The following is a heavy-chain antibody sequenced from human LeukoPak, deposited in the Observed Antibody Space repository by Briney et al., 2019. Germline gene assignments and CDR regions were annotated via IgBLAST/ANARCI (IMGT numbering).Heavy chain of an antibody. D-gene: IGHD4-17*01. CDR2: ISGSGGST. CDR1: GFTFSSYA. CDR3: AKDRLTATRYWSFDL. V-gene: IGHV3-23*01. Sequence: GGSLRLSCAASGFTFSSYAMSWVRQAPGKGLEWVSAISGSGGSTYYADSVKGRFTISRGNSKNTLYLQMNSLRVEDTAVYYCAKDRLTATRYWSFDLWGRATLVSVSS. J-gene: IGHJ2*01.